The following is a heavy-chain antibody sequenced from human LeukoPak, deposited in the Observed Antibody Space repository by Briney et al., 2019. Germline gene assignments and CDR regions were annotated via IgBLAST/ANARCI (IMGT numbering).Heavy chain of an antibody. CDR2: INPNSGGT. D-gene: IGHD3-22*01. CDR1: GYTFTGYY. CDR3: ARADYYDSSGYYY. V-gene: IGHV1-2*02. Sequence: ASVKVSCKASGYTFTGYYMHWVRPAPGQGLEWMGWINPNSGGTNYAQKFQGRVTMTRDTSISTAYMELSRLRSDDTAVYYCARADYYDSSGYYYWGQGTLVTVSS. J-gene: IGHJ4*02.